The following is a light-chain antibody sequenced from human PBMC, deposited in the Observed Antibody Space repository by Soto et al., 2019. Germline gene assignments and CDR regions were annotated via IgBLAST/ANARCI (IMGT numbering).Light chain of an antibody. V-gene: IGLV6-57*04. J-gene: IGLJ2*01. CDR1: SGSIANND. CDR3: QSYESSTVV. Sequence: NFMLTQPHSVSESPGKTVTISCTRSSGSIANNDVQWYQQRPGSAPPTVIYENNQRPSGVPDRFSCSTDGSSNSASITISGLQAEDDADYYYQSYESSTVVFGEGTKVTVL. CDR2: ENN.